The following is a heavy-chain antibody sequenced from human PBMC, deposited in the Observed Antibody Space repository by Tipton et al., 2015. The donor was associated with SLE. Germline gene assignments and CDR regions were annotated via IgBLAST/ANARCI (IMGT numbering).Heavy chain of an antibody. V-gene: IGHV4-38-2*02. CDR1: GFWISSGFN. CDR3: GRDFGNVGRFDS. CDR2: IYHTGTT. D-gene: IGHD3-10*01. Sequence: TLSLTCTVSGFWISSGFNWGWIRQPPGKGLEWIGIIYHTGTTNYNPSLQRRVAISVDPSKNQFSLKLKSMTAADTAVYYCGRDFGNVGRFDSWGQGTLVTVSS. J-gene: IGHJ5*01.